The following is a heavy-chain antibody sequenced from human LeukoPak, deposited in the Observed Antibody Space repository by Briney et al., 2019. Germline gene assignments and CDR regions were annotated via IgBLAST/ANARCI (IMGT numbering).Heavy chain of an antibody. D-gene: IGHD3-10*01. CDR2: IYYSGST. CDR1: GGSISSSSYY. Sequence: PSETLSLTCTVSGGSISSSSYYWGWIRQPPGKGLEWIGSIYYSGSTYYNPSLKSRVTISVDTSKNQFSLKPSSVTAADTAVYYCARFYTTSQYGSGYMDVWGKGTTVTVSS. J-gene: IGHJ6*03. V-gene: IGHV4-39*01. CDR3: ARFYTTSQYGSGYMDV.